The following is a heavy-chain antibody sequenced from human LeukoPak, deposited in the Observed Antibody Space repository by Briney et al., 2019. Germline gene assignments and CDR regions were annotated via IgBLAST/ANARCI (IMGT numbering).Heavy chain of an antibody. CDR1: GFSFSSYA. D-gene: IGHD6-19*01. J-gene: IGHJ4*02. CDR2: ISGSGGST. Sequence: GGSLRLSCAASGFSFSSYAMSWVRQAPGKGLEWVSAISGSGGSTYYADSVKGRFTISRDNSKNTLYLQMNSLRAEDTAVYYCAKDRTGVMGAVAVVSVFDYWGQGTLVTVSS. V-gene: IGHV3-23*01. CDR3: AKDRTGVMGAVAVVSVFDY.